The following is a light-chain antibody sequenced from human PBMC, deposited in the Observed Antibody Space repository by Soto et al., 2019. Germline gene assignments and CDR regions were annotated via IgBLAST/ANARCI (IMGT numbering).Light chain of an antibody. CDR2: EVS. V-gene: IGLV2-8*01. Sequence: QSALTQPPSASGSPGQSVTISCTGTSSDVGGYNYVSWYQQHPGKAPKLMIYEVSKRPSGVPDRFSGSKSGNTASLTVSGLQAEDEADYYCSSYAGSGYDVFGTGTKVTVL. CDR1: SSDVGGYNY. J-gene: IGLJ1*01. CDR3: SSYAGSGYDV.